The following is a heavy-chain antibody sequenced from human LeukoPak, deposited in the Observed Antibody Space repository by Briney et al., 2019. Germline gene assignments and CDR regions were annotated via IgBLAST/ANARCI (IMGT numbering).Heavy chain of an antibody. V-gene: IGHV3-48*03. CDR3: ARVRLVTILVSHYYYMDV. D-gene: IGHD3-9*01. J-gene: IGHJ6*03. CDR1: GFTFSTYE. Sequence: PGGSLRLSCAVSGFTFSTYEMNWVRQAPGKGLEWVSYISSSSSTIYYADSVKGRFTISRDNAKNSLYLQMNSLRAEDTAVYYCARVRLVTILVSHYYYMDVWGKGTTVTVSS. CDR2: ISSSSSTI.